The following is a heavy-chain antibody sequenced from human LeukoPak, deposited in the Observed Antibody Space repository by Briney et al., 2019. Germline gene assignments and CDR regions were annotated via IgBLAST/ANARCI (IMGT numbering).Heavy chain of an antibody. V-gene: IGHV4-39*01. CDR1: GGSISSSSYY. CDR2: IYYSGST. Sequence: SETLSLTCTVSGGSISSSSYYWGWIRQPPGKGLEWIGSIYYSGSTNYNPSLKSRVTISVDTSKNQFSLKLSSVTAADTAVYYCARQPRCGELPMRGSTCQFDYWGQGTLVTVSS. J-gene: IGHJ4*02. CDR3: ARQPRCGELPMRGSTCQFDY. D-gene: IGHD3-10*01.